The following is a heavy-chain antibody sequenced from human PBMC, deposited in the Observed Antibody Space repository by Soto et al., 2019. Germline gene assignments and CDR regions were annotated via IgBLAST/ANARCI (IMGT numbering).Heavy chain of an antibody. D-gene: IGHD6-13*01. CDR1: GGSISSSNW. CDR3: ARVPQTFHSSSWYMDY. V-gene: IGHV4-4*02. CDR2: IYHSGST. J-gene: IGHJ4*02. Sequence: PSETLSLTCAVSGGSISSSNWWSWVRQPPGKGLEWIGEIYHSGSTNYNPSLKSRVTISVDKSKNQFSLKLSSVTAADTAVYYCARVPQTFHSSSWYMDYWGQGTLVTVSS.